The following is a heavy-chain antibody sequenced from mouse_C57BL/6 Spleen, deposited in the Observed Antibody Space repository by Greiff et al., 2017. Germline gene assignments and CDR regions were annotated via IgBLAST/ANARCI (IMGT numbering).Heavy chain of an antibody. CDR2: INPNNGGT. CDR1: GYTFTDYN. CDR3: ARDYYYGSSYVPFAY. Sequence: VQLQQSGPELVKPGASVKMSCKASGYTFTDYNMHWVKQSHGKSLEWIGYINPNNGGTSYNQKFKGKATLTVNKSSSTAYMELRSLTSEDSAVYYCARDYYYGSSYVPFAYWGQGTLVTVSA. V-gene: IGHV1-22*01. J-gene: IGHJ3*01. D-gene: IGHD1-1*01.